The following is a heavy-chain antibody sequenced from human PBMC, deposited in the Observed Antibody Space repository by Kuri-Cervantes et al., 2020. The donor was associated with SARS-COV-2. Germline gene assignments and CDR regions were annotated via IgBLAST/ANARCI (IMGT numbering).Heavy chain of an antibody. D-gene: IGHD1-14*01. V-gene: IGHV3-7*01. Sequence: GGSLRLSCTASGFTFGDYAMSWFRQAPGKGLEWVANIKQDGSEKYYVDSVKGRFTISRDNAKNSLYLQMNSLRAEDTAVYYCARLYRPEGAWGQGTLVTVSS. CDR2: IKQDGSEK. CDR3: ARLYRPEGA. J-gene: IGHJ5*02. CDR1: GFTFGDYA.